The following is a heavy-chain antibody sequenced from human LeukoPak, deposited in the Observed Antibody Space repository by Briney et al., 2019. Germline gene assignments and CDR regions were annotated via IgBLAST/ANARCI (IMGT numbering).Heavy chain of an antibody. CDR3: ARGRNVEMATTSPLGY. J-gene: IGHJ4*02. CDR2: ISSSGNTI. CDR1: GFTYSDYY. V-gene: IGHV3-11*04. Sequence: GRSLRISCAASGFTYSDYYMSWIRQAPGKGLEWVSYISSSGNTIYYADTVKGRFTIYRDNAKNSLYLQMNSLRAEDTAVYYCARGRNVEMATTSPLGYWGQGTLVTVSS. D-gene: IGHD5-24*01.